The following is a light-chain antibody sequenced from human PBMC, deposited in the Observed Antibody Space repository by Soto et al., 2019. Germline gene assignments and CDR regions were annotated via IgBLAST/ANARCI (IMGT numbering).Light chain of an antibody. Sequence: DIVMTQSPDSVAVSLSERATINCNSSQTVLSTSNSRNSLAWYQQKPGQPPKVLIYWASTRESGVPDRFSGGGSGTDFTLTISSLQAEDVALYYCQQYYDTPRTFGQGTKVDIK. CDR3: QQYYDTPRT. CDR1: QTVLSTSNSRNS. J-gene: IGKJ1*01. CDR2: WAS. V-gene: IGKV4-1*01.